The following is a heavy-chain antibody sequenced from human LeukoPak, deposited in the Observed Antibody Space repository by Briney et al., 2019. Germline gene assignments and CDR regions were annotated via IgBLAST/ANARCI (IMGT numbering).Heavy chain of an antibody. Sequence: SETLSLTCTVSGGSISSSSYYWGWIRQPPGKGLEWIGSIYYSGSTYYNPSLKSRVTISVDTSKNQFSLKLSSVTAADTAVYYCARAERITMIVAFDYWGQGTLVTVSS. CDR2: IYYSGST. CDR1: GGSISSSSYY. D-gene: IGHD3-22*01. CDR3: ARAERITMIVAFDY. J-gene: IGHJ4*02. V-gene: IGHV4-39*01.